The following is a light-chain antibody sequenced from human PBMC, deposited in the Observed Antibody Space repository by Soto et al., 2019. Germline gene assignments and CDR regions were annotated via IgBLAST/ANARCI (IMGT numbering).Light chain of an antibody. J-gene: IGKJ5*01. V-gene: IGKV3-11*01. CDR1: QSISSY. Sequence: EIVLTQSPATLSLSPGERATLSCRASQSISSYLAWYQQKPGQAPRLLIYDASNRATGIPARFSGSGSATDFTLAICLLVPEDCLFYYCQLRCYCPPITFGQGTRLEIK. CDR3: QLRCYCPPIT. CDR2: DAS.